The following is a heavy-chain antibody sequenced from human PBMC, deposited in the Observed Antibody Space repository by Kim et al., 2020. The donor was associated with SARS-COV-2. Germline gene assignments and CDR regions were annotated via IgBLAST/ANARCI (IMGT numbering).Heavy chain of an antibody. J-gene: IGHJ6*02. D-gene: IGHD3-22*01. CDR1: GFTFSSYG. Sequence: GGSLRLSCAASGFTFSSYGMHWVRQAPGKGLEWVAVISYDGSNKYYADSVKGRFTISRDNSKNTVYLQMNSLKAEDTAVYYCAKDQMYYYDSSGYYGYYYYGMDVWGQGTTVTVSS. CDR2: ISYDGSNK. CDR3: AKDQMYYYDSSGYYGYYYYGMDV. V-gene: IGHV3-30*18.